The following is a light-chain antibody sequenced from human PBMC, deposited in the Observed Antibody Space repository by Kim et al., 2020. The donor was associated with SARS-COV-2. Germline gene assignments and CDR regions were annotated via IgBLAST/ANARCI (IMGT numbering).Light chain of an antibody. CDR2: QDN. CDR1: KLGDKY. V-gene: IGLV3-1*01. CDR3: QAWDSSTHNYV. Sequence: SYELTQPPSVSVSPGQTASITCSGYKLGDKYVSWYQQKPVQSPVVVIYQDNQRPSGLPERFSGSNSGNTATLSISGTQAMDEADYYCQAWDSSTHNYVFG. J-gene: IGLJ1*01.